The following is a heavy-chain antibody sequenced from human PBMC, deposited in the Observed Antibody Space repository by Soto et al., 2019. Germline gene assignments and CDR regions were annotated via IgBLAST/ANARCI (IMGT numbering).Heavy chain of an antibody. CDR2: IKSKTDGGTT. CDR1: GFTFSNAW. Sequence: EVQLVESGGGLVKPGGSLRLSCAASGFTFSNAWMSWVRQAPGKGLEWVGRIKSKTDGGTTDYAAPVKGRFTISRDDSKNTLYLQMNSLKTEDTAVYYCTTEKVPRLYGDYDLGAFDIWGQGTMVTVSS. D-gene: IGHD4-17*01. J-gene: IGHJ3*02. CDR3: TTEKVPRLYGDYDLGAFDI. V-gene: IGHV3-15*01.